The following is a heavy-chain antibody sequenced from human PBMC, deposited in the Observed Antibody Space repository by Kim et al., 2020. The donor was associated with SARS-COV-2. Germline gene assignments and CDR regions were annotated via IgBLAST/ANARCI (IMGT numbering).Heavy chain of an antibody. D-gene: IGHD6-19*01. J-gene: IGHJ5*02. V-gene: IGHV1-46*01. CDR3: ARDQVAVAGRWFDP. Sequence: AQEFQGRVTMTTDTSTSTVYMELSSLRSEDTAVYYCARDQVAVAGRWFDPWGQGTLVTVSS.